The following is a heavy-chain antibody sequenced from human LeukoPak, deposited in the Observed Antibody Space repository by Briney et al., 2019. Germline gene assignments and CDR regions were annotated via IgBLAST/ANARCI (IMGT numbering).Heavy chain of an antibody. CDR3: ARAAAARREFDY. CDR2: ISSSSSYI. J-gene: IGHJ4*02. V-gene: IGHV3-21*01. Sequence: PGGSLRLSCAASGFTFSSYGMHWVRQAPGKGLEWVSSISSSSSYIYYADSVKGRFTISRDNAKNSLYLQMNSLRAEDTAVYYCARAAAARREFDYWGQGTLVTVSS. CDR1: GFTFSSYG. D-gene: IGHD6-6*01.